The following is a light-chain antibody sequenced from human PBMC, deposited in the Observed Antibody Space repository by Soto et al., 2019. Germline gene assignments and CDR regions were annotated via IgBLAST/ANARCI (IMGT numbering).Light chain of an antibody. CDR1: SSDVGGYNY. CDR3: SSYRRSSTVI. J-gene: IGLJ2*01. Sequence: QSALTQPASVSGSPGQSITISCTGTSSDVGGYNYVSWYQQHPGKAPKLMIYEVRNRPSGVSNRFSGSKSGNTASLTIYGLQAEDEANYYCSSYRRSSTVIFGGGTKLTVL. V-gene: IGLV2-14*01. CDR2: EVR.